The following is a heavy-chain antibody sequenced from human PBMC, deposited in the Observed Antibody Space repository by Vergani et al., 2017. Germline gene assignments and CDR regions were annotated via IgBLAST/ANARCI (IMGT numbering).Heavy chain of an antibody. V-gene: IGHV5-51*01. Sequence: EVELVQSGPEMRKRGESLKISCRGSEYSFGNYWMGWVRQMPGKGLEWMGIIYPADSDTRYSPSFQGQVTISADKSSSTAFLQWDSLKASDTALYYCSRHTTYTDSWGQGTLVTVSS. CDR1: EYSFGNYW. CDR3: SRHTTYTDS. J-gene: IGHJ4*02. CDR2: IYPADSDT. D-gene: IGHD1-1*01.